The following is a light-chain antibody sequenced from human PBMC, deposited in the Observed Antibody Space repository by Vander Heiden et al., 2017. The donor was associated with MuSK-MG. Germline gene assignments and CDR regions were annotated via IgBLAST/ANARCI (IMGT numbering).Light chain of an antibody. CDR1: QGISNY. CDR3: QKYDSAPPP. Sequence: DTQSTYSLSSLSASVGDRVTITCRASQGISNYLNWYQQKPGKVPKLLIYAASNLQTGVPSRFSGSRSGTDFTLTISSLQPEDVATYYCQKYDSAPPPFGEGTRVEIK. CDR2: AAS. V-gene: IGKV1-27*01. J-gene: IGKJ4*01.